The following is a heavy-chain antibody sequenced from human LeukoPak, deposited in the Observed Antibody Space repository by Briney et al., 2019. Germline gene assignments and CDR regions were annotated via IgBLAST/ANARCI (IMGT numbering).Heavy chain of an antibody. V-gene: IGHV3-23*01. D-gene: IGHD2-2*01. J-gene: IGHJ4*02. CDR1: GFTFSNYG. Sequence: GGSLRLSCAASGFTFSNYGMSWVRQAPGKGLEWVSSISGSGDSTYYADSVKGRFTISRDNSKNTLYLQMNSLRAEDTAVYYCAKDRQPIVVVPAAVDYWGQGTLVTVSS. CDR3: AKDRQPIVVVPAAVDY. CDR2: ISGSGDST.